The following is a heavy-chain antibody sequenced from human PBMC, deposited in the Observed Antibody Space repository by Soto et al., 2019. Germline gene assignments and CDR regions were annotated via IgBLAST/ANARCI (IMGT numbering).Heavy chain of an antibody. J-gene: IGHJ4*02. CDR1: GGTFTNYD. V-gene: IGHV1-69*01. CDR3: AWTLAFCGGNCYLPNFDT. CDR2: IIPLFGSP. Sequence: QVQLVQSGTEVQKPGSSVKLSCKTSGGTFTNYDIRWVRQAPGQGLEWMGGIIPLFGSPHYSPKFEGRVTITADEVSTTAHLELSSLRFDDTAVDFCAWTLAFCGGNCYLPNFDTWGQGTLVIVSS. D-gene: IGHD2-21*01.